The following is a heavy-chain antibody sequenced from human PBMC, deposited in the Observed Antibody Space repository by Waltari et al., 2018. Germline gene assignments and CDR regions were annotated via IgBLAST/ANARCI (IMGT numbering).Heavy chain of an antibody. Sequence: QVQLVQSGAEVKKPGSSVKVSRKASGGTFSSYAISWVRQAPGQGLEWMGGIIPIFGTANYAQKFQGRVTITADESTSTAYMELSSLRSEDTAVYYCARDSYGSGSNRMDVWGQGTTVTVSS. J-gene: IGHJ6*02. CDR2: IIPIFGTA. D-gene: IGHD3-10*01. CDR1: GGTFSSYA. V-gene: IGHV1-69*12. CDR3: ARDSYGSGSNRMDV.